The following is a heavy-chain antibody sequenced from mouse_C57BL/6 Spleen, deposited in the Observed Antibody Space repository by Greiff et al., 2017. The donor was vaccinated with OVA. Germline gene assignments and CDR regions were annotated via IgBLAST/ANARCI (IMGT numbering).Heavy chain of an antibody. D-gene: IGHD1-1*01. V-gene: IGHV5-6*01. CDR2: ISSGGSYT. CDR1: GFTFSSYG. CDR3: ARHTDYYGSSQYYFDY. J-gene: IGHJ2*01. Sequence: EVKVVESGGDLVKPGGSLKLSCAVSGFTFSSYGMSWVRQTPDKRLEWVATISSGGSYTYYPDSVKGRFTISRDNAKNTLYLQMSSLKSEDTAMYYCARHTDYYGSSQYYFDYWGQGTTLTVSS.